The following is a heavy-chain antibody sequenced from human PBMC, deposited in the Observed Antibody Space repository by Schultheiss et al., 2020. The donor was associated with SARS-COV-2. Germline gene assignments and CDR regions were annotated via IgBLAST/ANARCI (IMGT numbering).Heavy chain of an antibody. CDR3: ARDGVGYSGSYLPLRY. CDR1: GGSFSGYY. J-gene: IGHJ4*02. CDR2: ISGSGGST. V-gene: IGHV3-11*04. Sequence: LSLTCAVYGGSFSGYYWSWVRQAPGKGLEWVSAISGSGGSTYYADSVKGRFTISRDNAKNSLYLQMNSLRAEDTAVYYCARDGVGYSGSYLPLRYWGQGTLVTVSS. D-gene: IGHD1-26*01.